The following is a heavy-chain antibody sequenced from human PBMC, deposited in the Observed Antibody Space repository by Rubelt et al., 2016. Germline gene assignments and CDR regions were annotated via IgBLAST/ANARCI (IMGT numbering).Heavy chain of an antibody. J-gene: IGHJ4*02. Sequence: QVQVVQSGAEVKKPGASVKVSCKASEYTFTAFHIHWVRQAPGQGLEWMGRIPPNSDDTRYAQKFQGRVTLTRDTSISTAYMELSRLTSDDTAAYYCAGARVGCSSSNCYYDYWGQGTLVTVSP. CDR3: AGARVGCSSSNCYYDY. V-gene: IGHV1-2*06. CDR1: EYTFTAFH. D-gene: IGHD2-2*01. CDR2: IPPNSDDT.